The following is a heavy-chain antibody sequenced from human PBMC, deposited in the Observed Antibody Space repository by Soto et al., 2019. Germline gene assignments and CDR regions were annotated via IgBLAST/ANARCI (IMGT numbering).Heavy chain of an antibody. CDR2: IIPILGIA. Sequence: QVQLVQSGAEVKKPGSSVKVSCKASGGTFSSYTISWVRQAPGQGLEWMGRIIPILGIANYAQKFQGRVTITADNSTSTAYTELSILRSEDTAVYYCAREEAAAGTGYFDYWGQGTLVTVSS. J-gene: IGHJ4*02. CDR1: GGTFSSYT. V-gene: IGHV1-69*08. CDR3: AREEAAAGTGYFDY. D-gene: IGHD6-13*01.